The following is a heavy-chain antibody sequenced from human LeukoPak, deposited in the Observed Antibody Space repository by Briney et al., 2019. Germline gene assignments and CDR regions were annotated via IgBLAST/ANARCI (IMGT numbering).Heavy chain of an antibody. CDR1: GFTFSSYA. CDR3: AKAPLLVGATTFDY. V-gene: IGHV3-23*01. J-gene: IGHJ4*02. CDR2: ISGSGGST. Sequence: GGSLRLSCAASGFTFSSYAMSWVRQAPGKGLEWVSAISGSGGSTYYAASVKGRFTISRDNSKNTLYLQMNSLRAEDTAVYYCAKAPLLVGATTFDYWGQGTLVTVSS. D-gene: IGHD1-26*01.